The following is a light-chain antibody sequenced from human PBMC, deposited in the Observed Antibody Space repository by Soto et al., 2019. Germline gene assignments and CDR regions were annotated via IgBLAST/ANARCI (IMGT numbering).Light chain of an antibody. CDR1: QSISSY. J-gene: IGKJ1*01. Sequence: IQMTQSPSSLSASVGDRVTITCRASQSISSYLNWYQQKPGKAPKLLIYAASSLPSGVPSRFSGSGSGTDFTLTISSLQPEDFATYYCQQSYSSPRTFGQGTKVDIK. CDR2: AAS. V-gene: IGKV1-39*01. CDR3: QQSYSSPRT.